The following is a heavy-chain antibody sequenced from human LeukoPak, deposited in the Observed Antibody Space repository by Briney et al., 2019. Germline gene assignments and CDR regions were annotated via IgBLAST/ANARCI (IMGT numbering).Heavy chain of an antibody. CDR2: INPSSGGT. J-gene: IGHJ4*02. D-gene: IGHD5-12*01. V-gene: IGHV1-2*02. CDR1: GYTFTGYY. Sequence: ASVKVSCKASGYTFTGYYMHWVRQAPGQGLEWMGWINPSSGGTNYAQKFQGRVTMTRDTSISTAYMELSRLRSDDTAVYYCARSDGYSGYDYEDYWGQGTLVTVSS. CDR3: ARSDGYSGYDYEDY.